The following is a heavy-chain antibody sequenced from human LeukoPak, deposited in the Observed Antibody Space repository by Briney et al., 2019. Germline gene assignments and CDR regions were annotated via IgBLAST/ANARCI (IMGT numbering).Heavy chain of an antibody. V-gene: IGHV4-31*03. Sequence: PSETLSLTCTVSGGSISSGGYYWSWIRQHPGKGLEWIGYIYYSGSTYYNPSLKSRVTISVDTSKNQFSLKLSSVTAADTAVYYCARDRGDSRAFDYWGQGTLVTVSS. CDR2: IYYSGST. CDR1: GGSISSGGYY. J-gene: IGHJ4*02. CDR3: ARDRGDSRAFDY. D-gene: IGHD3-22*01.